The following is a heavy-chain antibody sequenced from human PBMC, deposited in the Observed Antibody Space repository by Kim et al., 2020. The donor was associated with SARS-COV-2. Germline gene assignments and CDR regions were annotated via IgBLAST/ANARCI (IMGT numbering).Heavy chain of an antibody. D-gene: IGHD1-20*01. V-gene: IGHV3-23*01. Sequence: GGSLRLSCAASGFTFSSYAMSWVRQAPGKGLEWVSAISGSGGSTYYADSVKGRFTISRDNSKNTLYLQMNSLRAEDTAVYYCAKLLRYNPLGYGMDVWGQGTTVTVSS. CDR2: ISGSGGST. CDR1: GFTFSSYA. CDR3: AKLLRYNPLGYGMDV. J-gene: IGHJ6*02.